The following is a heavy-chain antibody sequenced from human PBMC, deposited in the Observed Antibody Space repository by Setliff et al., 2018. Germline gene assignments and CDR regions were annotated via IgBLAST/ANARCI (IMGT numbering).Heavy chain of an antibody. V-gene: IGHV4-34*01. D-gene: IGHD1-1*01. CDR2: INQSGSG. J-gene: IGHJ3*02. CDR1: GESFDTYY. Sequence: SETLSLTCNVYGESFDTYYWSWIRQPPGKGLAWFGEINQSGSGDYNPSFKGRVTISVDTSKKQFSLTLSSVTAADTALYYCRQAVVGRDVFGIWGQGTVVTVSS. CDR3: RQAVVGRDVFGI.